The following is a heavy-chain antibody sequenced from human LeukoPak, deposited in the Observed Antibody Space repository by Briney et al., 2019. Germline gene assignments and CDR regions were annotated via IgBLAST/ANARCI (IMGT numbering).Heavy chain of an antibody. J-gene: IGHJ4*02. D-gene: IGHD6-19*01. CDR3: ARDDSGPAY. Sequence: PGGSLRLSCEASGFTLSDYWMTWVRQAPGKGLEWVANINQDGSQKYYMHSVKGRFTISRDNSKNSLYLHMSSLTPEDTGLYYCARDDSGPAYWGQGTLVTVSS. V-gene: IGHV3-7*01. CDR2: INQDGSQK. CDR1: GFTLSDYW.